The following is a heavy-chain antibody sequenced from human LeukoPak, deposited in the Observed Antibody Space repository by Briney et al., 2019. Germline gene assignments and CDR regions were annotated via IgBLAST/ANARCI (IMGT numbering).Heavy chain of an antibody. CDR1: GFTFSDYA. Sequence: GGSLRLSCAVSGFTFSDYAMSWVRQAPGKGLEWVSGISGSGAYSYYADSVKGRFTTSRDNAKNSLYLQMNSLRADDTAVYYCVRVGYSSGWRAPDFDYWGQGTLVTVSS. J-gene: IGHJ4*02. V-gene: IGHV3-23*01. CDR3: VRVGYSSGWRAPDFDY. D-gene: IGHD6-19*01. CDR2: ISGSGAYS.